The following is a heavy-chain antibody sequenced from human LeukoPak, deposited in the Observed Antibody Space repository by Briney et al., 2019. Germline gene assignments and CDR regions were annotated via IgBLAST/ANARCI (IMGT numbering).Heavy chain of an antibody. CDR1: GFTVSSNY. J-gene: IGHJ4*02. CDR2: IYSGGRT. Sequence: PGGSLRLSCAASGFTVSSNYMSWVRKAPGKGLEWVSVIYSGGRTYYADSVKGRFTISRDNSKNTLYLQMNSPRAEDTAVYYCAGTTCGGDCYSEYWGQGTQVTVSS. D-gene: IGHD2-21*02. V-gene: IGHV3-53*01. CDR3: AGTTCGGDCYSEY.